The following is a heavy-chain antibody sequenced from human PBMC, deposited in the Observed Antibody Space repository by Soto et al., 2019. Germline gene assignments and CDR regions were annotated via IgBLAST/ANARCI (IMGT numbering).Heavy chain of an antibody. CDR1: GFTFSSYS. Sequence: VGPLRLSCAASGFTFSSYSINCVRQAPGKGLEWVSYISSSSSTIYYADSVKGRFTISRDNAKNSLYLQMNSLRDEDTAVYYCAREPTSDYGEWLSAFDIWGQGTMVTVSS. V-gene: IGHV3-48*02. D-gene: IGHD4-17*01. J-gene: IGHJ3*02. CDR3: AREPTSDYGEWLSAFDI. CDR2: ISSSSSTI.